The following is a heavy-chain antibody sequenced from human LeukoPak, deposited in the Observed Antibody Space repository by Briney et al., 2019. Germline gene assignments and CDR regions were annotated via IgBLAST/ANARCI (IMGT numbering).Heavy chain of an antibody. CDR2: IYYSGST. CDR3: ARGPGMATIKD. D-gene: IGHD5-24*01. Sequence: PSETLSLTCTVSGGSISSYYWSWIRQPPGKGLEWIGYIYYSGSTYYNPSLKSRVTISVDTSKNQFSLKLSSVTAADTAVYYCARGPGMATIKDWGQGTLVTVSS. CDR1: GGSISSYY. J-gene: IGHJ4*02. V-gene: IGHV4-59*01.